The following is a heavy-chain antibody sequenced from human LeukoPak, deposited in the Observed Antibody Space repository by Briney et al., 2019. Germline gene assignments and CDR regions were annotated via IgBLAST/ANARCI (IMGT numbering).Heavy chain of an antibody. Sequence: PSETLSLTCTVSGGSISSSNYYWGWIRQPPGKGLEWIGYIYYSGSTNYNPSLKSRVTISVDTSKNQFSLKLRSVTAADTAVYYCARQRGFRFPLFDNWGQGTLVTVSS. CDR2: IYYSGST. D-gene: IGHD3-16*02. CDR1: GGSISSSNYY. J-gene: IGHJ4*02. CDR3: ARQRGFRFPLFDN. V-gene: IGHV4-61*05.